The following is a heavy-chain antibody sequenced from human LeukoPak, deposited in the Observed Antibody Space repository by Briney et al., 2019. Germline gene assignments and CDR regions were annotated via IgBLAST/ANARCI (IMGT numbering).Heavy chain of an antibody. J-gene: IGHJ4*02. CDR1: GFTFSSYG. D-gene: IGHD2-15*01. Sequence: PGRSLRLSCAASGFTFSSYGMHWVRQAPGKGLEWVAVISYDGSNKYYADSVKGRFTISRDNSKDTLYLQMNSLRAEDTAVYYCARDRAVGCSGGSCYPIDYWGQGTLVTVSS. CDR2: ISYDGSNK. CDR3: ARDRAVGCSGGSCYPIDY. V-gene: IGHV3-30*03.